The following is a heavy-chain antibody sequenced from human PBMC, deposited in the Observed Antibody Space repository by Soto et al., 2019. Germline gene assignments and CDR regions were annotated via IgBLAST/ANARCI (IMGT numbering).Heavy chain of an antibody. CDR1: GFTFSSYA. Sequence: GGSLRLSCAASGFTFSSYAMHWVRQAPGKGLEWVAVISYDGSNKYYADSVKGRFTISRDNSKNTLYLQMNSLRAEDTAVYYCARDLGVGATPTYYFDYWGQGTLVTVSS. D-gene: IGHD1-26*01. V-gene: IGHV3-30-3*01. J-gene: IGHJ4*02. CDR2: ISYDGSNK. CDR3: ARDLGVGATPTYYFDY.